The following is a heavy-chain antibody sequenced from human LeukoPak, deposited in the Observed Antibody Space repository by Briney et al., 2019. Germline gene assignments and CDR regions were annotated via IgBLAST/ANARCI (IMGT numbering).Heavy chain of an antibody. J-gene: IGHJ3*02. CDR1: GFTFSSYW. CDR2: IKQDGSEK. Sequence: GGSLRLSCAASGFTFSSYWMSWVRQAPGKGLEWVANIKQDGSEKYYVDSVKGRFTISRDNAKNSLYLQMNSLRAEDTAVYYCAREGYCSGGSCYERRGFDIWGQGTMVTVSS. CDR3: AREGYCSGGSCYERRGFDI. V-gene: IGHV3-7*01. D-gene: IGHD2-15*01.